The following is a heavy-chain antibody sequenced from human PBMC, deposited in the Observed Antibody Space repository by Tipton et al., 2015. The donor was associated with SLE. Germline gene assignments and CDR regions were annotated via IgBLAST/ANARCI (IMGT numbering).Heavy chain of an antibody. CDR2: IHHSGIT. CDR1: GYSIRNGYY. D-gene: IGHD5-12*01. Sequence: TLSLTCNVSGYSIRNGYYWGWIRQAPGKGLEWTGTIHHSGITYYNPSLKSRVTISVDTSKNQFSPKLRSVTAADTAVYYCAREYSGYDYRTFDHWGQGTLVTVSS. CDR3: AREYSGYDYRTFDH. J-gene: IGHJ4*02. V-gene: IGHV4-38-2*02.